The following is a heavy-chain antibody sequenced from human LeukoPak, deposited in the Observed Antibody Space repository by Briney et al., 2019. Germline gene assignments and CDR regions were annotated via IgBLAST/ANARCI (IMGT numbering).Heavy chain of an antibody. CDR3: ARFPRAPWRFDY. D-gene: IGHD5-12*01. J-gene: IGHJ4*02. V-gene: IGHV3-7*03. CDR1: GFTFSSCA. Sequence: PGGSLRLSCAASGFTFSSCAMSWVRQAPGKGLEWVANIKEDGSESYYVDSVKGRFTISRDNTKNSLYLQMNSLRAEDTAVYYCARFPRAPWRFDYWGQGTLVSVSS. CDR2: IKEDGSES.